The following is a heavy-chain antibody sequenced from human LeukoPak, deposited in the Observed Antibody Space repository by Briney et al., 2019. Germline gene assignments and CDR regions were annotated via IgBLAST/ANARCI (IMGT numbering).Heavy chain of an antibody. J-gene: IGHJ4*02. V-gene: IGHV1-24*01. Sequence: ASVKVSCKVSGYTLTELSMHWVRQAPGKGLEWMGGFDPEDGETIYAQKFQGRVTMTEDTSTDTAYMELSSLRSEDTAVHYCATDLGGSGSYYSPLGYWGQGTLVTVSS. CDR3: ATDLGGSGSYYSPLGY. CDR2: FDPEDGET. CDR1: GYTLTELS. D-gene: IGHD3-10*01.